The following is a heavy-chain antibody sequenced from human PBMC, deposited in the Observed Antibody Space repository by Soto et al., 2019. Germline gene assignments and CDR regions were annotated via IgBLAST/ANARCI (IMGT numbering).Heavy chain of an antibody. CDR3: ASALTGDGMDV. V-gene: IGHV1-18*01. CDR2: ITTYNGNT. Sequence: QVQLVQSGVEVREPGASVKVSCKAVRYIFTNYGVSWVRQAPGQGLEWMGWITTYNGNTEYAQKFQGRVTMTTDASTGTAYMELGSLGSDDTAIYYCASALTGDGMDVWGQGTTVTVSS. CDR1: RYIFTNYG. D-gene: IGHD3-10*01. J-gene: IGHJ6*02.